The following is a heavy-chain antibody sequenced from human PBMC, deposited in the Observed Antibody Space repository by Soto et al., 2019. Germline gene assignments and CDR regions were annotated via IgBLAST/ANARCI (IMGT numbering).Heavy chain of an antibody. D-gene: IGHD1-1*01. V-gene: IGHV4-34*01. CDR2: ISHSGSGT. J-gene: IGHJ4*02. CDR3: ARGQLPVGNTFYYDY. CDR1: GGSFSGNY. Sequence: QVQLQQWGAGLLKPSETLSLTCTVYGGSFSGNYWSWIRKPPGMGLEWIGEISHSGSGTHYNPSLKRRGTISVDTSKNQFSRKLSSVTAADTATYYCARGQLPVGNTFYYDYWGQGTLVTVSS.